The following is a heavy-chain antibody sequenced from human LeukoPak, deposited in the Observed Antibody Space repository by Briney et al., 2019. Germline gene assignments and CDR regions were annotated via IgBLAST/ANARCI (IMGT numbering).Heavy chain of an antibody. CDR2: IYPGDSDT. Sequence: GESLKISCTGSGYSFISYWIGWVRQMPGKGLEWMGIIYPGDSDTRYSPSFQGQVTISADKSISTAYLQWSSLKASDTTVYYCVRQGGSYWSHFDYWGQGTLVTVSS. V-gene: IGHV5-51*01. D-gene: IGHD1-26*01. CDR3: VRQGGSYWSHFDY. CDR1: GYSFISYW. J-gene: IGHJ4*02.